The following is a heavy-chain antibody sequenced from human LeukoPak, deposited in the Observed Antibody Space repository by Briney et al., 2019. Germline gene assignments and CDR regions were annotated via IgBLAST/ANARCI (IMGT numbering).Heavy chain of an antibody. V-gene: IGHV1-18*01. CDR2: ISACNGNT. D-gene: IGHD2-15*01. Sequence: GASVKVSCKASGYTFTSYGISWVRQAPGQGLEWMGWISACNGNTNYAQKLQGRVTMTTATSTSTAYMELRSLRSDDTAVYYCAREGCSGGSCYSRPIDYWGQGTLVTVSS. CDR1: GYTFTSYG. CDR3: AREGCSGGSCYSRPIDY. J-gene: IGHJ4*02.